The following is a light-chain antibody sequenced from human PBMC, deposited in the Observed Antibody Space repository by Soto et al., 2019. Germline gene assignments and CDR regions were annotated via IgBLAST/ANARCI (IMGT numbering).Light chain of an antibody. J-gene: IGLJ2*01. Sequence: QSALTQPASVSGSPGQSITISCTGTSSDIGGYNSVSWYQHHPGKAPKLMIYEVTNRPSGISNRFSGSKSGTTASLTISRLQAEDEADYYCSSYTVTTTLLFGGGTKLTVL. V-gene: IGLV2-14*01. CDR1: SSDIGGYNS. CDR2: EVT. CDR3: SSYTVTTTLL.